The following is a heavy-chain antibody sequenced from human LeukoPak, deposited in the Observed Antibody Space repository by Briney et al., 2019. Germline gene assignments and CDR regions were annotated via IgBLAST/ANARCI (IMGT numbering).Heavy chain of an antibody. V-gene: IGHV4-38-2*01. D-gene: IGHD3-22*01. CDR1: GYSISSDKY. CDR3: ARAPRDSSSSNYMRRFDY. Sequence: SETLSLTCAVSGYSISSDKYWVWTRQPPGQGLEWTGGIYHSGSTYYNPSLKSRVTMSVDTSKNQFSLKLSSVTAAETAVYYCARAPRDSSSSNYMRRFDYWGQGTLVTVSS. J-gene: IGHJ4*02. CDR2: IYHSGST.